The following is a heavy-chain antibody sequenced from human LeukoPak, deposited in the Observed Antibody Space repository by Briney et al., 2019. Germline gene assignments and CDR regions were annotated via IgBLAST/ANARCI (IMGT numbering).Heavy chain of an antibody. CDR2: IYHNGDT. D-gene: IGHD2-2*02. Sequence: SQSLSLTCILSGGSIISGDYCWSWIRQPPGKGLEWFGYIYHNGDTYYNPSLKSRVSISVDTSKNQFSLKLSSVTAADTAVYYCARAGVVPAAISRAFDIWGQGSVVTVSS. J-gene: IGHJ3*02. CDR3: ARAGVVPAAISRAFDI. V-gene: IGHV4-30-4*08. CDR1: GGSIISGDYC.